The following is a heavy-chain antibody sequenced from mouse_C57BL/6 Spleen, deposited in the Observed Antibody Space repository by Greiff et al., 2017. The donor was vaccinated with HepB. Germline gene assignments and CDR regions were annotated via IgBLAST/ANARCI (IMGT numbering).Heavy chain of an antibody. Sequence: VQLQQSGPVLVKPGASVKMSCKASGYTFTDYYMNWVKQSHGKSLEWIGVINPYNGGTSYNQKFKGKATLTVDKSSSTAYMELNSLTSEDSAVYYCARHYGNYGYFDVWGTGTTVTVSS. V-gene: IGHV1-19*01. CDR1: GYTFTDYY. D-gene: IGHD2-1*01. CDR3: ARHYGNYGYFDV. J-gene: IGHJ1*03. CDR2: INPYNGGT.